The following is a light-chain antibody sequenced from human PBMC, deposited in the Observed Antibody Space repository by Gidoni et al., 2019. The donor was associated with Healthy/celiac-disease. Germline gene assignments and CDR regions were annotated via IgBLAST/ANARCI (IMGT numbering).Light chain of an antibody. CDR2: RNN. CDR1: SSNIGSNY. CDR3: AAWDDSLSGPV. J-gene: IGLJ2*01. V-gene: IGLV1-47*01. Sequence: QSVLTQPPSASGTPGQGVTISCSGSSSNIGSNYVYWYQQLPGTAPKLLIYRNNQRPSGVPDRFSGSKCGTSASLAISGLRSEDEADYYCAAWDDSLSGPVFGGGTKLTVL.